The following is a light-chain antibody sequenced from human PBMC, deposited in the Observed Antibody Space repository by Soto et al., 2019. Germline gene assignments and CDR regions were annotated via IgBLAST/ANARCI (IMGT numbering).Light chain of an antibody. Sequence: QSALTQPRSVSGSPGQSVTISCTGTSSDVGSYNYVSWYQQHPGKAPKLMIYDVSQRPSGVPDRFSGSKSGNTASLTISGLQAEDEADYYCCSYAGRFTFYVFGTGTKVTVL. CDR1: SSDVGSYNY. J-gene: IGLJ1*01. CDR3: CSYAGRFTFYV. CDR2: DVS. V-gene: IGLV2-11*01.